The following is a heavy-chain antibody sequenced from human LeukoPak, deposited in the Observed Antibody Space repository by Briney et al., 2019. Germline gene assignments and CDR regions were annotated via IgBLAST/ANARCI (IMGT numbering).Heavy chain of an antibody. CDR2: IYSGGST. CDR3: ATANRGYCSGGSCLDY. J-gene: IGHJ4*02. CDR1: GFTVSSNY. V-gene: IGHV3-66*02. Sequence: GGSLRLSCAASGFTVSSNYMSWVRQAPGKGLEWVSVIYSGGSTYYADSVKGRFTISRDNSENTLYLQMNSLRAEDTAVYYCATANRGYCSGGSCLDYWGQGTLVTVSS. D-gene: IGHD2-15*01.